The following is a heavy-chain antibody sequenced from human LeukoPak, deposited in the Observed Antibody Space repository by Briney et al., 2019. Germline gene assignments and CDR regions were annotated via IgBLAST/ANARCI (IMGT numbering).Heavy chain of an antibody. CDR2: ISAYNGNT. D-gene: IGHD2-2*01. V-gene: IGHV1-18*01. CDR3: ARNKRAAWVVPAAMDLYYFDY. Sequence: ASVKVSCKASGYTFINYGISWVRQAPGQGLEWMGWISAYNGNTNYAQKLQGRVTMTTDTSTSTAYMELRSLRSDDTAVYYCARNKRAAWVVPAAMDLYYFDYWGQGTLVTVSS. J-gene: IGHJ4*02. CDR1: GYTFINYG.